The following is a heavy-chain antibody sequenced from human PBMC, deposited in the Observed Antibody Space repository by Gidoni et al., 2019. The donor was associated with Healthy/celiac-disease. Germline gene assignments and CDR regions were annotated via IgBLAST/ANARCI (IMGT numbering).Heavy chain of an antibody. V-gene: IGHV3-23*01. CDR2: ISGSGGST. D-gene: IGHD3-22*01. CDR1: GVTLRREA. CDR3: AKDRIITMIVVARSRGSAFDI. Sequence: EVQLLECGGGWVQPGGSLRLAWADSGVTLRREARSWVRQAPGKGLDWVSAISGSGGSTYYADSVKGRFTISRDNSKTTLYLQMNSLRAEDTAVYYYAKDRIITMIVVARSRGSAFDIWGQGTMVTVSS. J-gene: IGHJ3*02.